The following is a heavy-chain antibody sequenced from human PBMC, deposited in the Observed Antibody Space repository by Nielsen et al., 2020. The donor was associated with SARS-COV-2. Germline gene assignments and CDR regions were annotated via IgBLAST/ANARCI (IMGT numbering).Heavy chain of an antibody. J-gene: IGHJ3*02. V-gene: IGHV3-20*03. D-gene: IGHD3-22*01. CDR3: AKVYYYDSSGYGGNAFDI. CDR2: INWNGGST. Sequence: WIRQPPGKGLEWVSSINWNGGSTGYADSVKGRFTISRDNAKNSLYLQMNSLRAEDTALYYCAKVYYYDSSGYGGNAFDIWGQGTMVTVSS.